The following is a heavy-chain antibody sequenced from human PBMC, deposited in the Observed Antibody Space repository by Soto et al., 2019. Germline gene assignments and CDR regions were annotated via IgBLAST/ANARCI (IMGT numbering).Heavy chain of an antibody. Sequence: EVQLLESGGGLVQPGGSLRLSCAASGFTFSSYAMTWVRQAPGKGLEWVSAIATSGGGTYFAASVKGRVTISRDNSDNTRYLQLSSLRAEDPAVYYCAKATMNDWYFHLWRRGTPVTVSS. CDR1: GFTFSSYA. J-gene: IGHJ2*01. V-gene: IGHV3-23*01. D-gene: IGHD5-12*01. CDR2: IATSGGGT. CDR3: AKATMNDWYFHL.